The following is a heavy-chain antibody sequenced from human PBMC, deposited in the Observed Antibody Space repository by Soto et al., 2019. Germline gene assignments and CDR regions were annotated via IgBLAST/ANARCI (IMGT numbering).Heavy chain of an antibody. D-gene: IGHD2-21*02. J-gene: IGHJ6*02. CDR3: ARDLWGYCGTDCYPLDV. CDR1: GGSIRGGY. Sequence: PSEALSLTWTVSGGSIRGGYWRWIRQPPGKGLEWIGYMYNTGSTVYNPSFKSRVTISVDTSKNQFSLKLNSVTAADTAVYYCARDLWGYCGTDCYPLDVWGQGTTVTVS. CDR2: MYNTGST. V-gene: IGHV4-59*01.